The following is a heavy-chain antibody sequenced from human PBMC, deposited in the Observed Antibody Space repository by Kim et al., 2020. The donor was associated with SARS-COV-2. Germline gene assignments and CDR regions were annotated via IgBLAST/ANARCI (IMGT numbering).Heavy chain of an antibody. J-gene: IGHJ4*02. CDR3: AKDGDYGGNPALYFDY. CDR1: GFTFSSYV. CDR2: IYSGGSGT. Sequence: GGSLRLSCAASGFTFSSYVMTWVRQAPGKGLEWVSVIYSGGSGTYYADSVKGRFTISRDNSKNTLYLQMNSLRVEDTAVYYCAKDGDYGGNPALYFDYWGQGTLVTVSS. V-gene: IGHV3-23*03. D-gene: IGHD4-17*01.